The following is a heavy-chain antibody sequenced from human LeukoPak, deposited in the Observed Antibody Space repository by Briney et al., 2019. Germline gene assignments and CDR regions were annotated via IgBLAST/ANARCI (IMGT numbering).Heavy chain of an antibody. V-gene: IGHV4-59*01. CDR2: IYYSGST. D-gene: IGHD6-19*01. Sequence: SETLSLTCTVSGGSISSYYWSWIRQPPGKGLEWIGYIYYSGSTNYNPSLKSRVAISVDTSKNQFSLKLSSVTAADTAVYYCARDLHQWLVAFDIWGQGTMVTVSS. CDR1: GGSISSYY. CDR3: ARDLHQWLVAFDI. J-gene: IGHJ3*02.